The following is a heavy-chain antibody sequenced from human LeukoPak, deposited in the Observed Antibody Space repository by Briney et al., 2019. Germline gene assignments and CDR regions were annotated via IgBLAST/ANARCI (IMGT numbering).Heavy chain of an antibody. J-gene: IGHJ6*04. D-gene: IGHD2-2*01. Sequence: PGGSLRLSCAASGFTFSSYEMNWVRQAPGKGLEWVSYISSSGSTIYYADSVKGRFTISGDNAKNSLYLQMNSLRAEDTAVYYCWGYCSSTSCYYSDYYYGMYVWGKGTTVTVSS. CDR1: GFTFSSYE. CDR2: ISSSGSTI. V-gene: IGHV3-48*03. CDR3: WGYCSSTSCYYSDYYYGMYV.